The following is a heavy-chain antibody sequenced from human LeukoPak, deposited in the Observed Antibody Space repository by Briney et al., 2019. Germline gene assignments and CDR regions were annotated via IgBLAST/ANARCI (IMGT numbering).Heavy chain of an antibody. V-gene: IGHV3-48*01. CDR2: ISSTSNTI. Sequence: GGSLRLSCAASGFTFSIYSMNWVRQAPGKGLEWVSYISSTSNTIYYADSVTGRFTISRDNAKNSLYLQMNSLRAVDTAVYYCARRAGGLARNNWFDPWGQGTLVTVSS. D-gene: IGHD3-16*01. CDR1: GFTFSIYS. J-gene: IGHJ5*02. CDR3: ARRAGGLARNNWFDP.